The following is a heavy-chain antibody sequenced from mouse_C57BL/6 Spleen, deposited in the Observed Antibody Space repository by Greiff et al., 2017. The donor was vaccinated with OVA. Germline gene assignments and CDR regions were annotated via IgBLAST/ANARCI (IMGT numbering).Heavy chain of an antibody. CDR3: AREGLLPYAMDY. V-gene: IGHV3-6*01. Sequence: EVKLQESGPGLVKPSQSLSLTCSVTGYSITSGYYWNWIRQFPGNKLEWMGYISYDGSNNYNPSLKNRISITRDTSKNQFFLKLNSVTTEDTATYYCAREGLLPYAMDYWGQGTSVTVSS. D-gene: IGHD2-1*01. CDR1: GYSITSGYY. J-gene: IGHJ4*01. CDR2: ISYDGSN.